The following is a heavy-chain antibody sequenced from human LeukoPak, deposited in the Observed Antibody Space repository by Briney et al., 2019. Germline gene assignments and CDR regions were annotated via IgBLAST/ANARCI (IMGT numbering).Heavy chain of an antibody. CDR3: ARAGGGVVTRNWFDP. CDR1: GFTFSSYG. V-gene: IGHV3-33*08. CDR2: IWYGGSNK. D-gene: IGHD2-21*02. Sequence: GGSLRLSCAASGFTFSSYGMHWVRQAPGKGLEWVAVIWYGGSNKYYADSVKGRFTISRDNSKNTLYLQMNSLRPEDTAVYYCARAGGGVVTRNWFDPWGQGTLVTVSS. J-gene: IGHJ5*02.